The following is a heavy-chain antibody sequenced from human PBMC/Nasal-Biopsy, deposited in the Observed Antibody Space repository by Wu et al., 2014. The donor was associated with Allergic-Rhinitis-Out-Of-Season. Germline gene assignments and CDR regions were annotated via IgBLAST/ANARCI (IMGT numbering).Heavy chain of an antibody. D-gene: IGHD3-10*01. Sequence: CAASGFTFKKYYMSWIRQAPGKGLEWLSYITHSGRSTNYADSVKGRFTISRDNAKNSLFLQMNSLRDEDTAVYYCVRENYGSGDYWGQGTLVTVSS. J-gene: IGHJ4*02. CDR2: ITHSGRST. V-gene: IGHV3-11*06. CDR1: GFTFKKYY. CDR3: VRENYGSGDY.